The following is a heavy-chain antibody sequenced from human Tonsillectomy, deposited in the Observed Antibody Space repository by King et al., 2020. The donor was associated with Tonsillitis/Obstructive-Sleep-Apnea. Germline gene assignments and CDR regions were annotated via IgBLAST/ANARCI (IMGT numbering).Heavy chain of an antibody. CDR1: GYTFTSYG. J-gene: IGHJ6*02. D-gene: IGHD6-19*01. CDR2: ISAYNGNT. CDR3: ARIAVAGHYYYYGMDV. V-gene: IGHV1-18*01. Sequence: QLVQSGAEVKKPGASVKVSCKASGYTFTSYGITWVRQAPGQGLEWMGWISAYNGNTNYAQKLQGRVTMTTDTSTSTAYMELRSLRSEDTAVYYCARIAVAGHYYYYGMDVWGQGTTVTVSS.